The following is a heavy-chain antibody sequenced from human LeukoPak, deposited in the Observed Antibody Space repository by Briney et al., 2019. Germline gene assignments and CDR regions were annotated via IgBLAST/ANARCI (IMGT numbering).Heavy chain of an antibody. CDR3: ARRIAVSGSNYNYFYMDV. J-gene: IGHJ6*03. Sequence: GGSLRLSCAASGFTVSTNYISWVRQAPGKGLEWVSVIYSSGTTYYAGSVGGRFTISRDISKNTVYLQMDSLRAEDTAVYYCARRIAVSGSNYNYFYMDVWGKGTMVTISS. CDR2: IYSSGTT. V-gene: IGHV3-66*04. CDR1: GFTVSTNY. D-gene: IGHD6-19*01.